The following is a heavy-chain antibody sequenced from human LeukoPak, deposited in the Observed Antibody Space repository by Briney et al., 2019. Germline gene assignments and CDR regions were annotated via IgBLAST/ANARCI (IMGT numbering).Heavy chain of an antibody. Sequence: NSGGSLRLSCAASGFTFSSYAMSWVRQAPGKGLEWVSSISSSSSYIYYADSLKGRFTISRDNAKNSLYLQMNSLRAEDTAVYYCARDPTQWLRYGHFDYWGQGTLVTVSS. J-gene: IGHJ4*02. CDR1: GFTFSSYA. CDR3: ARDPTQWLRYGHFDY. V-gene: IGHV3-21*01. D-gene: IGHD5-12*01. CDR2: ISSSSSYI.